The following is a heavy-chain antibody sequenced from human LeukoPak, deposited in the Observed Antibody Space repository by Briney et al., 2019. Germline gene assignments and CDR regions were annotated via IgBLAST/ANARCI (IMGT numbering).Heavy chain of an antibody. CDR2: IIPIFGIA. J-gene: IGHJ5*02. D-gene: IGHD3-3*01. Sequence: SVKVSCKASGGTFSSYAISWVRQAPGQGLEWMGRIIPIFGIANYAQKFQGRVTITADKSTSTAYMELSSLISEDTAVYYCARGAMVGYDFWSGVNWFDPWGQGTLVTVSS. CDR1: GGTFSSYA. CDR3: ARGAMVGYDFWSGVNWFDP. V-gene: IGHV1-69*04.